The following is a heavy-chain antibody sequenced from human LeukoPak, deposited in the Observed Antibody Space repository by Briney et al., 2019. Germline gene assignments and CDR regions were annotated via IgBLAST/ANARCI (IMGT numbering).Heavy chain of an antibody. D-gene: IGHD3-22*01. CDR2: IIPIFGTA. CDR3: AREGYYGSSGYNHNWFDP. CDR1: GGTFSSYA. J-gene: IGHJ5*02. V-gene: IGHV1-69*13. Sequence: SVKVSCTASGGTFSSYAISWVRQAPGQGLEWVGGIIPIFGTANYTQKFQGRVTITAYESTSTDYMELSSLRSEDRAVYYFAREGYYGSSGYNHNWFDPWGQGTLVTVSS.